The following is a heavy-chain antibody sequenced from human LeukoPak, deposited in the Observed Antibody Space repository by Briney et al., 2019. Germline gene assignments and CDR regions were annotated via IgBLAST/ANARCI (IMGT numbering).Heavy chain of an antibody. CDR3: ARGRYCSSTSCYHSSDY. D-gene: IGHD2-2*01. J-gene: IGHJ4*02. CDR1: GGSFSGYY. V-gene: IGHV4-34*01. CDR2: INHSGST. Sequence: SETLSLTCAVYGGSFSGYYWSWIRQPPGKGLEWIGEINHSGSTNYDPSLKSRVTISVDTSKNQFSLKLSSVTAADTAVYYCARGRYCSSTSCYHSSDYWGQGTLVTVSS.